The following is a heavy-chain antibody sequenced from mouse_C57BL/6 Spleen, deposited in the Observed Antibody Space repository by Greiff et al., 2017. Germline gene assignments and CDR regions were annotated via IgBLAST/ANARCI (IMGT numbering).Heavy chain of an antibody. D-gene: IGHD3-2*02. V-gene: IGHV14-4*01. CDR1: GFNIKDDY. CDR3: TRTAQVYYFDY. CDR2: IDPENGDT. J-gene: IGHJ2*01. Sequence: EVQGVESGAELVRPGASVKLSCTASGFNIKDDYMHWVKQRPEQGLEWIGWIDPENGDTEYASKFQGKATITADTSSNTAYLQLSSLTSEDTAVYYCTRTAQVYYFDYWGQGTTLTVSS.